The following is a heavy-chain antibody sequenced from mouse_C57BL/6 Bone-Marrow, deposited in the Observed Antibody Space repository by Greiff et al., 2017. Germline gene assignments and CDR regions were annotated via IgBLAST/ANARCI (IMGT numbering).Heavy chain of an antibody. D-gene: IGHD1-1*01. CDR2: IDPSDSET. CDR3: ARGRITTVVADWYFDV. CDR1: GYTFTSYW. Sequence: QVQLQQPGAELVRPGSSVKLSCKASGYTFTSYWMHWVKQRPIQGLEWIGNIDPSDSETHYNQKFKDKATLTVDKSSSTAYMQLSSLTSEDSAVYYCARGRITTVVADWYFDVWGTGTTVTVSS. J-gene: IGHJ1*03. V-gene: IGHV1-52*01.